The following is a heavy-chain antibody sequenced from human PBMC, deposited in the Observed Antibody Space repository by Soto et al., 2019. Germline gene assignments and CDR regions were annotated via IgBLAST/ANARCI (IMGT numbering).Heavy chain of an antibody. D-gene: IGHD2-21*02. J-gene: IGHJ4*02. V-gene: IGHV1-69*08. CDR1: GYSFRGYS. CDR2: IIPVPGTA. CDR3: AREGDCSYAFDH. Sequence: QVQLVPSGTEVKKPGSSVKVSCRASGYSFRGYSISWVRQAPGQGLEWLGRIIPVPGTAHYPQNFEGRVTITADKSTSTAYLELRNLTSQDTAVYYCAREGDCSYAFDHWGRGSLVTVSS.